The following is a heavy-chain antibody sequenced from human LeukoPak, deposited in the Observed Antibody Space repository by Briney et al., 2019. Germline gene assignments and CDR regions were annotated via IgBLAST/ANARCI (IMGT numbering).Heavy chain of an antibody. D-gene: IGHD1-1*01. V-gene: IGHV1-69*13. CDR3: AREYGRGLEPGSFDI. CDR1: GYTFTNNF. Sequence: GASVKVSCKASGYTFTNNFMHWVRQAPGQGLEWMGGIIPLFGTTDYAQNFQGRVTITADESTSTAYMELSSLRSEDTAVYYCAREYGRGLEPGSFDIWGQGTMVTVSS. J-gene: IGHJ3*02. CDR2: IIPLFGTT.